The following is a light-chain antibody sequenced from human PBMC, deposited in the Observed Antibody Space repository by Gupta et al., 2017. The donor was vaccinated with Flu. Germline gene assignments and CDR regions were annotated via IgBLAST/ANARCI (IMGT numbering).Light chain of an antibody. Sequence: ISCRSSQSLLQSSGYNYLDWYVQKPGQPPQLLIYLGSTRASGVPDRLSGSGSGTDFTLKIHKVEAEDVGVYFCMQALQTPLTFGGETKVEIQ. CDR2: LGS. J-gene: IGKJ4*01. CDR1: QSLLQSSGYNY. CDR3: MQALQTPLT. V-gene: IGKV2-28*01.